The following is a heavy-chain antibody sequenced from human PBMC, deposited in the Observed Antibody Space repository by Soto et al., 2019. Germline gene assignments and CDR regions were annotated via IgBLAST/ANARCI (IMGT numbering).Heavy chain of an antibody. Sequence: PSETLSLTCTVSGGSISSGGYYWSWIRQHPGKGLEWIGYIYYSGSTYYNPSLKSRVTISVDTSKNQFSLKLSSVTAADTAVYYCARDHPDSGGSKYYFDYWGQGTLVTVSS. CDR1: GGSISSGGYY. J-gene: IGHJ4*02. CDR2: IYYSGST. V-gene: IGHV4-31*03. CDR3: ARDHPDSGGSKYYFDY. D-gene: IGHD3-22*01.